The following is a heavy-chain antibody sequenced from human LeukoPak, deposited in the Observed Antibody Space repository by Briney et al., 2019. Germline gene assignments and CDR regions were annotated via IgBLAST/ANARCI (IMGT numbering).Heavy chain of an antibody. CDR3: ARGHRITIFGVVIRTNDYFDY. V-gene: IGHV4-39*07. CDR2: IYYSGST. J-gene: IGHJ4*02. Sequence: SETLSLTCTVSGGSISSSNYYWGWIRQPPGKGLEYIGSIYYSGSTYYNPSLKSRVTISVDTSKNQFSLKLSSVTAADTAVYYCARGHRITIFGVVIRTNDYFDYWGQGTLVTVSS. CDR1: GGSISSSNYY. D-gene: IGHD3-3*01.